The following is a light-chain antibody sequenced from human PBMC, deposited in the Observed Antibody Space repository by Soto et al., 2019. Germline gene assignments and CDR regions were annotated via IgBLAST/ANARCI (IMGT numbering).Light chain of an antibody. V-gene: IGLV1-51*01. Sequence: QSVLTQPPSVSAAPGQKVTISCSGSSANIGSNYVSWYQHLPGTAPKLVIYDSDRRPSEIPDRFSGSKSGTSATLDITGLQTGDEADYYCGAWDGSLSVVLFGAGTKLTVL. J-gene: IGLJ2*01. CDR1: SANIGSNY. CDR2: DSD. CDR3: GAWDGSLSVVL.